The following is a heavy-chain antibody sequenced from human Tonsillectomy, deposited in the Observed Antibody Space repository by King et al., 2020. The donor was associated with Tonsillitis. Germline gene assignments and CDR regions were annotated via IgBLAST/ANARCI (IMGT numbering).Heavy chain of an antibody. CDR2: ISAYNGDT. D-gene: IGHD4-17*01. CDR3: ARGFDYGDYSWFDP. Sequence: VQLVESGPEVKKPGAAVKVSCKSSGYTFTSYGITWVRQAPGQGLEWMGRISAYNGDTKCAQKFQGRVTLTPDTSTSTVYMELRSLTSDDTAVYYCARGFDYGDYSWFDPWGQGTLVTVSS. J-gene: IGHJ5*02. V-gene: IGHV1-18*01. CDR1: GYTFTSYG.